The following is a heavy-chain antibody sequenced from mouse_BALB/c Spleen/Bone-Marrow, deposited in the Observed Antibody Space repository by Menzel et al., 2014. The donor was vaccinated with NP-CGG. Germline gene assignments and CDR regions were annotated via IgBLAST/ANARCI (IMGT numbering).Heavy chain of an antibody. V-gene: IGHV1S22*01. CDR2: IYPGSGSI. D-gene: IGHD2-14*01. Sequence: LQQSGSELVRPGASVKLSCKASGYTFTSYWMHWVKQRPGQGLEWIGNIYPGSGSINYDEKFKSKATLTVDTSSSTAYMQLSSLTSEDSAVYYCTRSLVRRDHYYAMDYWGQGTSVTVSS. J-gene: IGHJ4*01. CDR3: TRSLVRRDHYYAMDY. CDR1: GYTFTSYW.